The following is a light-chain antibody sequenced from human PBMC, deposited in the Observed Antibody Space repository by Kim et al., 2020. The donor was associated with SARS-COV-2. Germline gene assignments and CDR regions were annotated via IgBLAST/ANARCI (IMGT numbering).Light chain of an antibody. CDR2: SNN. CDR3: AAWDGSLNGVV. J-gene: IGLJ2*01. CDR1: SSNIASNT. V-gene: IGLV1-44*01. Sequence: GQRVTISCSGSSSNIASNTVNWYQQLPGTAPNLLIYSNNQRPSGVPDRISGSKSGTSASLAISGLQSEDEADYYCAAWDGSLNGVVFGGGTQLTVL.